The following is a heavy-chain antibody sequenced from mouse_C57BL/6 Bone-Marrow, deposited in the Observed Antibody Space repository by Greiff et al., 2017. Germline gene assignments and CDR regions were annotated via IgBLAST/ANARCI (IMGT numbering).Heavy chain of an antibody. D-gene: IGHD3-3*01. Sequence: LQQPGAELVRPGSSVKLFCKASGYTFTSYWMHWVKQRPIQGLEWIGNIDPSDSETHYNQKFKDKATLTVDKSSSTAYMQLSSLTSEDSAVYYCARGTRGFFFAYWGQGTLVTVSA. CDR3: ARGTRGFFFAY. J-gene: IGHJ3*01. CDR1: GYTFTSYW. CDR2: IDPSDSET. V-gene: IGHV1-52*01.